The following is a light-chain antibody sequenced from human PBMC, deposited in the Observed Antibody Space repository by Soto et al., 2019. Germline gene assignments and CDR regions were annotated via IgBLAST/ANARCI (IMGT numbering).Light chain of an antibody. J-gene: IGKJ1*01. V-gene: IGKV1-39*01. CDR1: QTIDSD. CDR2: GVS. CDR3: QLASTSPWT. Sequence: DIRVTQSPSSMSASIGDRVTITCRTSQTIDSDLNWYQQKPGKAPSLLIFGVSHLYNAVPSRFSGGGSGTLFTLTINDLRREDSAMYFCQLASTSPWTFGQGTKVEV.